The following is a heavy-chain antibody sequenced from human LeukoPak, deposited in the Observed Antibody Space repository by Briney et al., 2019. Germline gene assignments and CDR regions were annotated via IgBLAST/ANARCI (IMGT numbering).Heavy chain of an antibody. D-gene: IGHD6-19*01. CDR3: ARQGWGAVAGNDY. CDR2: IYYSGST. Sequence: SETLSLTCTVSGGSTSSYYWSWIRQPPGKGLEWIGYIYYSGSTNYNPSLKSRVTISVDTSKDQFSLKLSSVTAADTAVYYCARQGWGAVAGNDYWGQGTLVTVSS. V-gene: IGHV4-59*08. CDR1: GGSTSSYY. J-gene: IGHJ4*02.